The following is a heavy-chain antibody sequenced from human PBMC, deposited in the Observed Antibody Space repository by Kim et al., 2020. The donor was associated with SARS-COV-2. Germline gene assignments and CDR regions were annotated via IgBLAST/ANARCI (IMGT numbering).Heavy chain of an antibody. CDR2: ISSSGSTI. J-gene: IGHJ6*02. CDR1: GFTFSDYY. D-gene: IGHD5-18*01. Sequence: GGSLRLSCAASGFTFSDYYMSWIRQAPGKGLEWVSYISSSGSTIYYADSVKGRFTISRDNAKNSLYLQMNSLRAEDTAVYYCARDGYKGYSYATAGMDFWGQGTTVTVSS. V-gene: IGHV3-11*01. CDR3: ARDGYKGYSYATAGMDF.